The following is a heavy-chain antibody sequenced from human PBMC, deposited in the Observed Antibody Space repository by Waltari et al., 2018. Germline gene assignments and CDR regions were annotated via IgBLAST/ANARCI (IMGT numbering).Heavy chain of an antibody. V-gene: IGHV4-61*05. D-gene: IGHD3-10*01. J-gene: IGHJ3*02. CDR1: GGPISSSNYY. Sequence: QLQLQESGPGLVKPSETLSLTCTVSGGPISSSNYYWGWIRQPPGKGLEWIGRIYTSGSTNYNPSLKSRVTMSVDTSKNQFSLKLSSVTAADTAVYYCARGFARGRDAFDIWGQGTMVTVSS. CDR2: IYTSGST. CDR3: ARGFARGRDAFDI.